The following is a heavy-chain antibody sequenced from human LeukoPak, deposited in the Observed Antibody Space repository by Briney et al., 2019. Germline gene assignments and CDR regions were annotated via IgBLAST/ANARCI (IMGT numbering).Heavy chain of an antibody. CDR2: INTDSGNP. CDR1: GYTFTSYA. CDR3: AREISRFDI. V-gene: IGHV7-4-1*02. J-gene: IGHJ3*02. Sequence: LGASVKVSCKASGYTFTSYAMNWVRQAPGQGLEWMGWINTDSGNPTYAQGFTGRFVFSLDSSVSTAYLQISNLMPEDTAKYYCAREISRFDIWGQGTMVTVSS.